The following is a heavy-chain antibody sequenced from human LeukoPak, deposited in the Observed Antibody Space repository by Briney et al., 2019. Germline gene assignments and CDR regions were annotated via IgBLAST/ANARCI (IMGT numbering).Heavy chain of an antibody. V-gene: IGHV3-73*01. CDR1: GLTFSGSA. CDR3: TSLAYSSSSGLDY. D-gene: IGHD6-6*01. CDR2: IRSKANSYAT. J-gene: IGHJ4*02. Sequence: AGGSLKLSCAASGLTFSGSAMHWVRQASGKGPEWVGRIRSKANSYATAYAASVKGRFTISRDDSKNTAYLQMNSLKTEDTAVYYCTSLAYSSSSGLDYWGQGTLVTVSS.